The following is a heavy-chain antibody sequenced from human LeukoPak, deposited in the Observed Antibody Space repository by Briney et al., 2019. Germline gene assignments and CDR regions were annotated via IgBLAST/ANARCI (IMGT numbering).Heavy chain of an antibody. CDR2: IAYHGIHK. Sequence: GGSLRLSYAASGFTFSNHAFHWVRQAPGKGLEWVAVIAYHGIHKYYADSVKGRFTISRDDSKNTVSLQMDGLRSEDTALYYCARNRVGTATINPYFDFWGQGSLVTVSS. V-gene: IGHV3-30*04. J-gene: IGHJ4*02. CDR3: ARNRVGTATINPYFDF. D-gene: IGHD5-24*01. CDR1: GFTFSNHA.